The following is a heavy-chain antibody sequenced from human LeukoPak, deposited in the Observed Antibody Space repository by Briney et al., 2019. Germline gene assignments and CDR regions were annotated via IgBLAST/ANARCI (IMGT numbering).Heavy chain of an antibody. J-gene: IGHJ4*02. Sequence: ASVKVSCTASGYTFTGYYMSWVRQAPGQGLEWMGWISAYNGNTNYAQKLQGRVTMTTDTSTSTAYMELRSLRSDDTAVYYCARDCSGGSCYYYWGQGTLVTVSS. CDR1: GYTFTGYY. V-gene: IGHV1-18*04. CDR2: ISAYNGNT. CDR3: ARDCSGGSCYYY. D-gene: IGHD2-15*01.